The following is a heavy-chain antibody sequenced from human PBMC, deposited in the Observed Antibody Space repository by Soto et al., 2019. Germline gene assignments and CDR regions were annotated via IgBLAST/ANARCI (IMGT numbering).Heavy chain of an antibody. CDR2: TSGSGGNT. CDR1: GLTFRSYA. Sequence: HPGGSLRLSCAASGLTFRSYAMTWVRQAPGKGLEWVSGTSGSGGNTYYTDSVKGRFTIYRDNSKNTLYLQMNSLKAEDTAVYYCARQKRPLRYSDYPILWFGYYYYYGMDVWGQGTTVTVSS. J-gene: IGHJ6*02. D-gene: IGHD5-12*01. V-gene: IGHV3-23*01. CDR3: ARQKRPLRYSDYPILWFGYYYYYGMDV.